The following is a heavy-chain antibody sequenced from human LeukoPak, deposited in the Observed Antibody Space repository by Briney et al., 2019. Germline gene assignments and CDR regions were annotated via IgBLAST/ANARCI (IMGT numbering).Heavy chain of an antibody. V-gene: IGHV3-74*01. CDR1: GFTFNSYW. CDR3: ARGNWNPDF. J-gene: IGHJ4*02. CDR2: IYSDGSTT. D-gene: IGHD1-1*01. Sequence: GGSLRLSCAASGFTFNSYWMHWVRHAPGKGLAWVSCIYSDGSTTNYADSVKGRFTISRDNARNTLYLQMNSLRAEDTAVYYCARGNWNPDFWGQGTLVTVSS.